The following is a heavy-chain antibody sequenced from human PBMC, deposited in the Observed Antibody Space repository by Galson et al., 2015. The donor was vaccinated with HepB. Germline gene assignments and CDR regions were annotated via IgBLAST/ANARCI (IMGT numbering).Heavy chain of an antibody. D-gene: IGHD3-9*01. Sequence: SVKVSCKASGYTFTGYYMHWVRQAPGQGLEWMGWINPNSGGTNYAQKFQGWVTMTRDTSISTAYMELSRLRSDDTAVYYCARSRDILTGDLFDYWGQGTLVTVSS. CDR3: ARSRDILTGDLFDY. J-gene: IGHJ4*02. CDR1: GYTFTGYY. CDR2: INPNSGGT. V-gene: IGHV1-2*04.